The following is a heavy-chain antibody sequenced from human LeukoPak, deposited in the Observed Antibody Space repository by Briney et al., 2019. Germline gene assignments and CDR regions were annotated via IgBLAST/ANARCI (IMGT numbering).Heavy chain of an antibody. V-gene: IGHV1-2*02. D-gene: IGHD6-19*01. J-gene: IGHJ3*02. Sequence: ASVRVSCEASGYTFTGYYMHCVRQAPGQGLERMGWINPNSGGTNYAQKFQGRVTMTRDTSISTAYMELSRLRSDDTAVYYCARASMAVAGTGDTFDIWGQGTMVTVSS. CDR3: ARASMAVAGTGDTFDI. CDR1: GYTFTGYY. CDR2: INPNSGGT.